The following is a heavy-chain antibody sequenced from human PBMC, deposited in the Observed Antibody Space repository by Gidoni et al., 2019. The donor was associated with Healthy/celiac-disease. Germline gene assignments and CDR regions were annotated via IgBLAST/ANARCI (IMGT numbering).Heavy chain of an antibody. CDR3: TRDRGRRGTYFDY. D-gene: IGHD1-26*01. J-gene: IGHJ4*02. CDR1: GFTFGDYA. CDR2: IRSKAYGGTT. V-gene: IGHV3-49*04. Sequence: EVQLVESGGGLVQPGRSLRLSCTASGFTFGDYAMSWVRQAPGKGLEWVGFIRSKAYGGTTEYAASVKGRFTILRDDSKSIAYLQMNSLKTEDTAVYYCTRDRGRRGTYFDYWGQGTLVTVSS.